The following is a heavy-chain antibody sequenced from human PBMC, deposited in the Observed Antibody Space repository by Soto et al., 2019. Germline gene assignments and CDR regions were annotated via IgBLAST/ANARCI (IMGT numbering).Heavy chain of an antibody. V-gene: IGHV4-39*01. D-gene: IGHD3-10*01. CDR1: GGSISSSSSY. Sequence: SETLSLTCSVSGGSISSSSSYWVWIRQPPGKGLEWIGSIYYSRSTYYNPSLKSRVAISVDTSKNQFSLKLSSVTAVDTAVYYCASQGVRELIPPYYYGMDVWGQGTTVTVSS. J-gene: IGHJ6*02. CDR2: IYYSRST. CDR3: ASQGVRELIPPYYYGMDV.